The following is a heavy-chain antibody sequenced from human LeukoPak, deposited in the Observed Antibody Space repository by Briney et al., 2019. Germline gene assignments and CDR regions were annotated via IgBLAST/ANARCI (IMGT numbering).Heavy chain of an antibody. CDR2: IKKDGSEK. V-gene: IGHV3-7*01. CDR1: GFTFSNYW. CDR3: ARDGDFWSAQGAFDI. J-gene: IGHJ3*02. Sequence: GGSLRLSCAASGFTFSNYWMSWVRLAPGRGLEWVATIKKDGSEKFYVDSVKGRFTISRDNAKNSLYLQMNSLRAEDTAVYYCARDGDFWSAQGAFDIWGQGTMVTVSS. D-gene: IGHD3-3*01.